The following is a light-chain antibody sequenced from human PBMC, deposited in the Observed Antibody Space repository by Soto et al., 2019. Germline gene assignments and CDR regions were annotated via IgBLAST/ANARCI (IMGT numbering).Light chain of an antibody. Sequence: ETVLTQSPGTLSLSPGERATLSCRASQSVSSNYLAWYQQKPGQAPRLLIYGASSRATGIPDRSSGSGSGTDFTLTISRLEPEDFGVYYCQQYGSSLYTFGQGTKLEIK. J-gene: IGKJ2*01. V-gene: IGKV3-20*01. CDR3: QQYGSSLYT. CDR1: QSVSSNY. CDR2: GAS.